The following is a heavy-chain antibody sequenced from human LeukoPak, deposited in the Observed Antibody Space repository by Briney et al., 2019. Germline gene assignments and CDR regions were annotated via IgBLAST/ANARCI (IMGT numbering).Heavy chain of an antibody. Sequence: GGSLRLSCAASGFTFSSYGMHWVRQAPGKGLEWVAVIWYDGSNKYYADSVKGRFTISRDNSKNTLYLQMNSLRAEDTAVYYCARMRELRVGGLGDYFFYGMDVWGQGTTVTVSS. CDR1: GFTFSSYG. CDR3: ARMRELRVGGLGDYFFYGMDV. J-gene: IGHJ6*02. CDR2: IWYDGSNK. V-gene: IGHV3-33*01. D-gene: IGHD1-26*01.